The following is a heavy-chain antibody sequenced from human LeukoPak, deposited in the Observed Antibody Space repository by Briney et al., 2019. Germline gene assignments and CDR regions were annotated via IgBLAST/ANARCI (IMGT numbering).Heavy chain of an antibody. V-gene: IGHV3-66*02. Sequence: GESLRLSCAAAGFTVSSNYMSWVRQAPGKGLEWVSVIYSGGSTYYADSVKGRFTISRDNSKNTLYLQMNSLRAEDTAVYYCARDWARRVRWGYYYYMDVRGKGTTVTVSS. CDR3: ARDWARRVRWGYYYYMDV. D-gene: IGHD3-16*01. J-gene: IGHJ6*03. CDR1: GFTVSSNY. CDR2: IYSGGST.